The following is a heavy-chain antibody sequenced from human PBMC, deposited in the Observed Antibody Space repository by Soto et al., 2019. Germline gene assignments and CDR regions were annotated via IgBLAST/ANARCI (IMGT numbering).Heavy chain of an antibody. V-gene: IGHV1-69*06. CDR1: GGTFSSYA. CDR2: IIPIFGTA. D-gene: IGHD3-22*01. Sequence: QVQLVQSGAEVKKPGSSVKVSCKASGGTFSSYAISWVRQAPGQGLEWMGGIIPIFGTANYAQKFQGRVTINADKSTSTAYMELSSLRSEDTAVYYCARPETYYYDSSGYYPHAFDIWGQGTMVTVSS. J-gene: IGHJ3*02. CDR3: ARPETYYYDSSGYYPHAFDI.